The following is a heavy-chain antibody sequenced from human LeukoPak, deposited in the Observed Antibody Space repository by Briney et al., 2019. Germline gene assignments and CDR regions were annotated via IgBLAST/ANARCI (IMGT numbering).Heavy chain of an antibody. CDR3: VRERSFFGENY. J-gene: IGHJ4*02. Sequence: SETLSLTCTVSGDSIITSRYYWTWIRQPPGKGLEWIGSISYSGSTNYDPSLKSRVIISVDTSKNQFSLQLSSVTAADTAFYYCVRERSFFGENYWGQGTLVTVSS. V-gene: IGHV4-39*02. CDR2: ISYSGST. CDR1: GDSIITSRYY. D-gene: IGHD3-10*01.